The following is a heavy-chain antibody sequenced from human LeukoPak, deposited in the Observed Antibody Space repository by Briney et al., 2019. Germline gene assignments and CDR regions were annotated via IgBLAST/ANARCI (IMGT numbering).Heavy chain of an antibody. Sequence: SETLFLTCNVSGYSISSGHYWAWIRQPPGKGLEWIGSISYRGDTYYNPSLKSRVTMSVDSSKSQLSLKVRSVTAADTAVYFCARSLRDTSSTAGYDSWGQGTLVTVSS. D-gene: IGHD2-2*01. V-gene: IGHV4-38-2*02. CDR3: ARSLRDTSSTAGYDS. CDR1: GYSISSGHY. J-gene: IGHJ4*02. CDR2: ISYRGDT.